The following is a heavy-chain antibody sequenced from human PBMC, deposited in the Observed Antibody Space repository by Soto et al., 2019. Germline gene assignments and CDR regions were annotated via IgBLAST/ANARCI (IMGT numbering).Heavy chain of an antibody. CDR2: SGST. Sequence: SETLSLTCNVSGGSISDYYWCWIRQPAGKRLEWIGRSGSTDYNPSLRSRVSMSVDTSKNQFSLNLKSVTAADTAVYYCVLCATAGYFNRSGRLTLVT. CDR1: GGSISDYY. J-gene: IGHJ2*01. CDR3: VLCATAGYFNR. V-gene: IGHV4-4*07.